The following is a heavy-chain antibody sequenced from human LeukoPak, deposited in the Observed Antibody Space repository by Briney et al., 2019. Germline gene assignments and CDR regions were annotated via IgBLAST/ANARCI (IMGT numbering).Heavy chain of an antibody. D-gene: IGHD6-13*01. CDR2: VSYDGSNK. CDR1: AFTFSNYG. Sequence: GGSLRLSCAASAFTFSNYGMHWVRQAPGKGLDWVAVVSYDGSNKYYADSVKGRFTISRDNSKNTLYLQMNSLRAEDTAVYYCAKEGTTTAVAGSHFGYWGQGTLVTVSS. CDR3: AKEGTTTAVAGSHFGY. V-gene: IGHV3-30*18. J-gene: IGHJ4*01.